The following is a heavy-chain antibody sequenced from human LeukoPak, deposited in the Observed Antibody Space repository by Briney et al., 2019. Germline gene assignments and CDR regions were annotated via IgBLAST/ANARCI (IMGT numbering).Heavy chain of an antibody. J-gene: IGHJ4*02. Sequence: GGSLRLSCAASGFTFSRYAMSWVRQAPGKRLEWVSAISDSGGSTYYADSVKGRFTISRDNSKNTLWLQMNSLRAEDTAVYYCAKDRDGDYVVDYWGQGTLVTVSS. CDR2: ISDSGGST. V-gene: IGHV3-23*01. D-gene: IGHD4-17*01. CDR1: GFTFSRYA. CDR3: AKDRDGDYVVDY.